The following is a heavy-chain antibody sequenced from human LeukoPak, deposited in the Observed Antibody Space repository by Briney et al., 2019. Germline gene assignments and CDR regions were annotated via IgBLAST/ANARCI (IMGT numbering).Heavy chain of an antibody. CDR1: GYTFTGYY. D-gene: IGHD2-2*01. CDR3: ARGGNIVVVPATMCSDY. V-gene: IGHV1-2*02. Sequence: VASVKVSCKASGYTFTGYYMHWVRQAPGQGLEWMGWINPNSGGTNYAQKFQGRATMTRDTSISTAYMELSRLRSDDTAVYYCARGGNIVVVPATMCSDYWGQGTLVTVSS. J-gene: IGHJ4*02. CDR2: INPNSGGT.